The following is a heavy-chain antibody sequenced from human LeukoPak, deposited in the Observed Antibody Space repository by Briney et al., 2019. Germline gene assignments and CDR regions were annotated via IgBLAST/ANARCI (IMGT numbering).Heavy chain of an antibody. CDR1: GFTFTSSA. D-gene: IGHD2-2*01. V-gene: IGHV1-58*02. CDR2: IVVGSGNT. Sequence: SVKVSCKASGFTFTSSAMQWVRQARGQRLEWIGWIVVGSGNTNYAQKFQERVTITRDMSTSTAYMELSSLRSEDTAVYYCARDFCSTSCNLGYWGQGTLVTVSS. CDR3: ARDFCSTSCNLGY. J-gene: IGHJ4*02.